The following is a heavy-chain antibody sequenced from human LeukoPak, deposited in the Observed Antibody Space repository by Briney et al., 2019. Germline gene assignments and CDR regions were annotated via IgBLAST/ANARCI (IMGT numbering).Heavy chain of an antibody. V-gene: IGHV4-31*03. D-gene: IGHD4-17*01. CDR1: GGSISNGGYY. J-gene: IGHJ6*03. Sequence: PSETLSLTCTVSGGSISNGGYYWSWLRQHPGKGREWFGYIYYSGSTYSNPSLNSRVTISVDTSENQFSLKLSSVTAADTAVYYCARVDGDYGDYYYYMDVWGKGTTVTVSS. CDR3: ARVDGDYGDYYYYMDV. CDR2: IYYSGST.